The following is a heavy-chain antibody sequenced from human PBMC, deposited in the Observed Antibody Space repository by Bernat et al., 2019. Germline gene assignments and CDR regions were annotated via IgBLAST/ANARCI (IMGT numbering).Heavy chain of an antibody. Sequence: QVQLVESGGGVVQPGRSLRLSCAASGFTFSSYGMHWVRQAPGKGLEWVAVIWYDGSNKYYADSVKGRFTISRDNSKNTLYLQMNSLRAEDTAVYHCARDSNPYYDFWSGYRNWFDPWGQGTLVTVSS. CDR1: GFTFSSYG. CDR2: IWYDGSNK. J-gene: IGHJ5*02. D-gene: IGHD3-3*01. CDR3: ARDSNPYYDFWSGYRNWFDP. V-gene: IGHV3-33*01.